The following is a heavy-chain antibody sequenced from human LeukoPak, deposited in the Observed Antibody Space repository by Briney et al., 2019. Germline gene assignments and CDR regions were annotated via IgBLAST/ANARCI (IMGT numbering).Heavy chain of an antibody. Sequence: SETLSLTCTVSGGSISSGSYYWSWIRQPAGKGLEWIGRIYTSGSTNYNPSLKSRVTISVDTSKNQFSLKLSSVTAADTAVYYCARDTGVWFDPWGQGTLVTVSS. CDR1: GGSISSGSYY. CDR3: ARDTGVWFDP. CDR2: IYTSGST. J-gene: IGHJ5*02. D-gene: IGHD7-27*01. V-gene: IGHV4-61*02.